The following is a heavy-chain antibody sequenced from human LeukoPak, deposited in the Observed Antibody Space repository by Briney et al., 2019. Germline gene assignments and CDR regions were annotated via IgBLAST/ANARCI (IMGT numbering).Heavy chain of an antibody. CDR1: GYTLTELS. J-gene: IGHJ4*02. Sequence: GASVKVSCKVSGYTLTELSMHWVRQAPGKGLEWMGGFDPEDGETIYAQKFQGRVTMTEDTSTDTAYMELSSLRSEDTAVYYCATGCDILTGYLYWGQGTLVTVSS. CDR2: FDPEDGET. CDR3: ATGCDILTGYLY. D-gene: IGHD3-9*01. V-gene: IGHV1-24*01.